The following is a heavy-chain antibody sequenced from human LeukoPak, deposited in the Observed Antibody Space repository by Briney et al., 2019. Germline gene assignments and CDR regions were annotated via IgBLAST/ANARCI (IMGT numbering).Heavy chain of an antibody. CDR3: ARDRPTNYDILTGYSNKYAFDI. V-gene: IGHV4-59*01. J-gene: IGHJ3*02. CDR1: GGSISSYY. Sequence: SETLSLTCTVSGGSISSYYWSWIRQPPGKGLEWIGYIYYSGSTNYNPSLKSRVTISVDTSKNQFSLKLSSVTAADTAVYYCARDRPTNYDILTGYSNKYAFDIWGQGTMVTVSS. D-gene: IGHD3-9*01. CDR2: IYYSGST.